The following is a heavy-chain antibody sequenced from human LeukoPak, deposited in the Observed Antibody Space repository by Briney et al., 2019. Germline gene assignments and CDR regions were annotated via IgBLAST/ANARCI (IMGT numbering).Heavy chain of an antibody. J-gene: IGHJ4*02. Sequence: GGSLRLSCAASGFTFSSYSMNWVRQAPGRGLEWVASISSSISYIYYADSVKGRFTISRDIAKNSLYLQMNSLRAEDTAVYYCARDRYSDTGSPGPGEDYWGQGTLVTVSS. CDR2: ISSSISYI. D-gene: IGHD5-12*01. V-gene: IGHV3-21*01. CDR1: GFTFSSYS. CDR3: ARDRYSDTGSPGPGEDY.